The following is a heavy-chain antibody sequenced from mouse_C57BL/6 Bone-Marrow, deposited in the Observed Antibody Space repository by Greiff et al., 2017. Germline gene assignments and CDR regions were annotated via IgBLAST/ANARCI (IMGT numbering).Heavy chain of an antibody. D-gene: IGHD1-1*01. Sequence: QVQLQQPGAELVKPGASVKLSCKASGYTFTSYWMQWVNQRPGQGLEWIGEIDPSDSYTNYNQKFKGKATLTVDTSSSTAYMQLSSLTSEDSAVYYCASSSGDYFDYWGQGTTLTVSS. CDR2: IDPSDSYT. V-gene: IGHV1-50*01. CDR1: GYTFTSYW. J-gene: IGHJ2*01. CDR3: ASSSGDYFDY.